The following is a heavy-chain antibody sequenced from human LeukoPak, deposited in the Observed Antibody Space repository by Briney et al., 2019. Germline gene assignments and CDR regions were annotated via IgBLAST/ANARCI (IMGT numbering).Heavy chain of an antibody. CDR2: IYHSGST. J-gene: IGHJ5*02. CDR1: GYSISSGYY. Sequence: SETLSLTCTVSGYSISSGYYWGWIRQPPGKGLEWIGSIYHSGSTYYNPSLKSRVTISVDTSKNQFSLKLSSVTAADTAVYYCARVLVRGILDPWGQGTLVTVSS. V-gene: IGHV4-38-2*02. CDR3: ARVLVRGILDP. D-gene: IGHD3-10*01.